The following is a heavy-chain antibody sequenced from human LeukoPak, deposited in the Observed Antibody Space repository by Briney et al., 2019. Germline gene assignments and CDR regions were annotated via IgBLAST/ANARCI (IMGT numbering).Heavy chain of an antibody. CDR1: GYTFTSYY. CDR3: ATSGYSSSWYNAFDI. V-gene: IGHV1-46*01. D-gene: IGHD6-13*01. J-gene: IGHJ3*02. CDR2: INPSGGST. Sequence: ASVKVSCTASGYTFTSYYMHWVRQAPGQGLEWMGIINPSGGSTSYAQKFQGRVTMTRDASTSTVYMELSSLRSEDTAVYYCATSGYSSSWYNAFDIWGQGTMVTVSS.